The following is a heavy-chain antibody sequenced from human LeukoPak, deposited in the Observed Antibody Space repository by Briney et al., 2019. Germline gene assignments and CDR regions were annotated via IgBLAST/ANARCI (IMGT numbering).Heavy chain of an antibody. Sequence: VGSLRLSCAASGVTFSSYGMHWVRQAPGKGLEWVGFIWYDVSNKYYADSVKGRFTISRDNSKNTLYLQMNSLRAEDTAVYYCAKGVAMRPFDYWGQGTLVTVSS. D-gene: IGHD2-2*01. V-gene: IGHV3-30*02. J-gene: IGHJ4*02. CDR2: IWYDVSNK. CDR1: GVTFSSYG. CDR3: AKGVAMRPFDY.